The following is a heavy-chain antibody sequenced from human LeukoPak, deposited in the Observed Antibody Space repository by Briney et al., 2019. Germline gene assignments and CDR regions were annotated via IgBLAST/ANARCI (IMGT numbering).Heavy chain of an antibody. CDR1: GFTFSSYS. J-gene: IGHJ4*02. D-gene: IGHD2-8*01. Sequence: GGSLRLSCAASGFTFSSYSMNWVRQAPGKGLEWVSSISSSLNYIYYADSLKGRFTISRDNAKNSLYLQMNSLRAEDTAVYYCARGGDCTTTSCYFDYWGQGTLVTVSS. V-gene: IGHV3-21*06. CDR3: ARGGDCTTTSCYFDY. CDR2: ISSSLNYI.